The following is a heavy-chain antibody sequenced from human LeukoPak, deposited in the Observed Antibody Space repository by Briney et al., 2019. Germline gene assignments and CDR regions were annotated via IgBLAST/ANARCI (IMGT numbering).Heavy chain of an antibody. V-gene: IGHV4-39*07. CDR3: ARGYYDILTGYYPFDY. Sequence: MTSETLSLTCTVSGGSISSSSYYWGWIRQPPGKGLEWIGSIYYSGSTYYNPSLKSRVTISVDTSKNQFSLKLSSVTAADTAVYYCARGYYDILTGYYPFDYWGQGTLVTVSS. D-gene: IGHD3-9*01. J-gene: IGHJ4*02. CDR2: IYYSGST. CDR1: GGSISSSSYY.